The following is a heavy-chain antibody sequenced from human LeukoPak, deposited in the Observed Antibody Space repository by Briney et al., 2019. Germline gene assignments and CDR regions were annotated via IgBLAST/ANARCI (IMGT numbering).Heavy chain of an antibody. J-gene: IGHJ4*02. V-gene: IGHV3-13*01. CDR1: GFILSNYA. CDR3: ARQSTPHGNFDY. Sequence: GGSLRLSCAASGFILSNYAMHWVRQPAGKGLEWVSALGTAGDTFYPGSVKGRFTVSRDNAKKSLFLQMSSLRAEDTAIYYCARQSTPHGNFDYWGQGTLVTVSS. D-gene: IGHD5-24*01. CDR2: LGTAGDT.